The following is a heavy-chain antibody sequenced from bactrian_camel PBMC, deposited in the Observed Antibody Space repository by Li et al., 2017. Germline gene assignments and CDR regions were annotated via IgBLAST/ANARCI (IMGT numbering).Heavy chain of an antibody. D-gene: IGHD6*01. V-gene: IGHV3S26*01. Sequence: HVQLVESGGGSVQTGGSLRLSCVASGFAFSRYCMGWFRLDPGKEREEVANLDNGDGSTKYADPVEGRFTISKDKATDTVHLQMNSLKPEDTAVYSCKTQPLVKAGCDYSGQGTQVTVS. J-gene: IGHJ4*01. CDR2: LDNGDGST. CDR1: GFAFSRYC. CDR3: KTQPLVKAGCDY.